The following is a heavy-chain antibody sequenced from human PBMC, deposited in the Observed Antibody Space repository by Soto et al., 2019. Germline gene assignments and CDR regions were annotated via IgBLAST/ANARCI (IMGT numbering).Heavy chain of an antibody. V-gene: IGHV3-53*01. D-gene: IGHD6-13*01. Sequence: EVQLVESGGGLIQPGGSLRLSCAASGFTVSSNYMSWVRQAPGKGLEWVSVIYSGGSTYYADSVKGRFTISRDNSKNTLDLQMNSLRAEDTAVYYCARTSSSWDFDYWGQGTLVTVSS. CDR3: ARTSSSWDFDY. CDR2: IYSGGST. CDR1: GFTVSSNY. J-gene: IGHJ4*02.